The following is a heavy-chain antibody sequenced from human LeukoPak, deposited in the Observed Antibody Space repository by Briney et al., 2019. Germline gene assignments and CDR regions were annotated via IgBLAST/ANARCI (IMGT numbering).Heavy chain of an antibody. CDR1: RFNLSAYT. V-gene: IGHV3-21*04. CDR2: ISSGSVYI. D-gene: IGHD5-24*01. J-gene: IGHJ4*02. Sequence: GGSLRLSCAASRFNLSAYTMNWVRQAPGKGLEWVSSISSGSVYIYYADSVKGRFTISRDNAKNSVYLQMNSLRAEDTAVYYCARENSRRDGYNSRDYWGQGTLVTVSS. CDR3: ARENSRRDGYNSRDY.